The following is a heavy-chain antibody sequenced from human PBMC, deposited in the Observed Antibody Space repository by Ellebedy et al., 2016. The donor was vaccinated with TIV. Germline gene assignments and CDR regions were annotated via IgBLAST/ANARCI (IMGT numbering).Heavy chain of an antibody. CDR2: IGGSGSES. D-gene: IGHD1-1*01. CDR3: ARWNGYGHEHFDY. J-gene: IGHJ4*02. V-gene: IGHV3-21*06. Sequence: GESLKISCAASGFIFSSYGMAWVRQAPGRGPEWVSSIGGSGSESYYGDAVRGRFTIFRDNAKNSLFLHMNSLTAEDTGVYYCARWNGYGHEHFDYWGQGTLVTVSS. CDR1: GFIFSSYG.